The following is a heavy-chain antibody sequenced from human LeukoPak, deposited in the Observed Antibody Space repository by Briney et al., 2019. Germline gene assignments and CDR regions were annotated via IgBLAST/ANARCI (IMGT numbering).Heavy chain of an antibody. CDR1: GFTFSDYY. V-gene: IGHV3-11*01. J-gene: IGHJ4*02. CDR2: ISTSGNSI. Sequence: PGGSLRLSCAASGFTFSDYYMSWIRQAPGKGLEWVSYISTSGNSIYYADSVKGRFTTSRDNAKNSLYLQMNSLRAEDTAVYYCAKAGHSSKDPGPFDYWGQGTLVTVSS. D-gene: IGHD6-13*01. CDR3: AKAGHSSKDPGPFDY.